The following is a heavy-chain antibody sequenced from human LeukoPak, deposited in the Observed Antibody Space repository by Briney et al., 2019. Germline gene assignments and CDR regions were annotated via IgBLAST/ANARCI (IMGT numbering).Heavy chain of an antibody. D-gene: IGHD6-19*01. CDR2: INPNSGDT. Sequence: ASVKVSCKASGYTFTGYYMHWVRQAPGQGLEWMGWINPNSGDTNYAQKLQGRVTMTTDTSTSTAYMELRSLRSDDTAVYYCARQSSGWNYYYYYMDVWGKGTTVTVSS. CDR3: ARQSSGWNYYYYYMDV. J-gene: IGHJ6*03. CDR1: GYTFTGYY. V-gene: IGHV1-2*02.